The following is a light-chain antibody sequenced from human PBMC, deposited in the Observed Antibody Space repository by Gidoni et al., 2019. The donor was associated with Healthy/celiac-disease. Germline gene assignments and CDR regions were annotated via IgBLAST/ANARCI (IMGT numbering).Light chain of an antibody. CDR2: AAS. Sequence: EIVLTQSPATLSLSPGERATLSCRASQSVSSYLAWYQQKPGQAPRLLIYAASNRATGIPARFSGSGSGTDFTLTISSLEPEDFAVYYCQQRSNWPPNLTFGGGTKVEIK. J-gene: IGKJ4*01. CDR1: QSVSSY. CDR3: QQRSNWPPNLT. V-gene: IGKV3-11*01.